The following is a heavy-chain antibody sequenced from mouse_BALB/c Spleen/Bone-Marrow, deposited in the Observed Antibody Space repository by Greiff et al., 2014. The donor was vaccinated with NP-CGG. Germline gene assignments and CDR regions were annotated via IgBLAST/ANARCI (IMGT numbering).Heavy chain of an antibody. CDR2: ISSGSSTI. CDR3: TREGNSEDFDY. J-gene: IGHJ2*01. V-gene: IGHV5-17*02. Sequence: EVMLVESGGGLVQPGGSRKLSCAASGFTFSSFGMPWVRQAPEKGLELVAYISSGSSTIVYADTVKGRFTISRDNPKNTLFLQMTSLRSEDTAIYYCTREGNSEDFDYWGQGTTLTVSS. CDR1: GFTFSSFG. D-gene: IGHD3-1*01.